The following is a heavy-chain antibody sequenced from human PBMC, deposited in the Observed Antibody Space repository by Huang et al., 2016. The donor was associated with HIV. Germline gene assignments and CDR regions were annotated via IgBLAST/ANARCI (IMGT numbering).Heavy chain of an antibody. CDR3: ARHFGSWSGYFDS. V-gene: IGHV4-39*01. D-gene: IGHD3-10*01. J-gene: IGHJ4*02. Sequence: QLQLQESGPGLVRPSETLTLICTVSGGSITDSNYDWGWISQPPGKGLEWIGSIYYSGDTDFNPSLKSRGTVSVDTSKNRFSLDISSVAVEDTAIYYCARHFGSWSGYFDSWGQGTLVPVSS. CDR2: IYYSGDT. CDR1: GGSITDSNYD.